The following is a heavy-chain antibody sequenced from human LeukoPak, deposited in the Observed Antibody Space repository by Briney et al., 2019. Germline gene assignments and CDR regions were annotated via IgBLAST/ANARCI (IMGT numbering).Heavy chain of an antibody. Sequence: ASVKVSCKASGYSFTSYGFTWVRQAPGQGLEWMGWISTYNGNTNYAQKFQGRVTITADESTSTAYMELSSLRSEDTAVYYCASQYYYGSGTYTGIQNQYYYYYMDVWGKGTTVTISS. J-gene: IGHJ6*03. CDR3: ASQYYYGSGTYTGIQNQYYYYYMDV. CDR1: GYSFTSYG. D-gene: IGHD3-10*01. V-gene: IGHV1-18*01. CDR2: ISTYNGNT.